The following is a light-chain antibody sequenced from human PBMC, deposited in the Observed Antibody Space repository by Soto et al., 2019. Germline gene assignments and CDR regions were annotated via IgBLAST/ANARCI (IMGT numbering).Light chain of an antibody. Sequence: QSALTQPASVSGSPGQSITISCTGTSSDVGGYNYVSWYQQHPGKAPKLMIYDVSNRPSGVSNRFSGSKSGNTASLTISGLQAEDEADYYCSSYTSSSTLGVFGTGTKLTVL. CDR2: DVS. V-gene: IGLV2-14*01. J-gene: IGLJ1*01. CDR3: SSYTSSSTLGV. CDR1: SSDVGGYNY.